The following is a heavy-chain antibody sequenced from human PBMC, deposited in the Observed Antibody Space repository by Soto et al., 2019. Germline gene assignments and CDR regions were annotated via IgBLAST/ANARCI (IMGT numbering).Heavy chain of an antibody. CDR1: GGSSSSSSYY. J-gene: IGHJ6*02. Sequence: PSQSRSLTGTVSGGSSSSSSYYWGWIRHPPGKGLEWIGSIYYSGSTYYNPSLKSRVTISVDTSKNQFSLKLSSVTAADTAVYYCATNYAYYYYGMEVWGQGTTVTVSS. CDR3: ATNYAYYYYGMEV. D-gene: IGHD4-4*01. CDR2: IYYSGST. V-gene: IGHV4-39*01.